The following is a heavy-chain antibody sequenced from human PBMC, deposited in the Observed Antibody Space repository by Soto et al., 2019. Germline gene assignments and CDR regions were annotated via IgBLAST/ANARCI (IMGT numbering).Heavy chain of an antibody. V-gene: IGHV3-21*01. CDR3: ARDRGYDAHDYYYNAMDV. CDR1: GFTFRTYT. J-gene: IGHJ6*02. CDR2: IRGFSPYT. Sequence: GGSLRLSCVASGFTFRTYTMNWVRQAPGKGLEWVSGIRGFSPYTFYAESVKGRFTISRDNAKNSLYLQMNSLGVEDTAVYYCARDRGYDAHDYYYNAMDVWGQGTTVTVSS. D-gene: IGHD2-15*01.